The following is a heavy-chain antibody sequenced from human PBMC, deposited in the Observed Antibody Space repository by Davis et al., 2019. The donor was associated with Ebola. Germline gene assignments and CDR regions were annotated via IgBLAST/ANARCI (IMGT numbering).Heavy chain of an antibody. D-gene: IGHD6-19*01. V-gene: IGHV1-3*01. Sequence: AASVKVSCKASGYTFTSYAMHWVRQAPGQRLEWMGWINAGNGNTKYSQKFQGRVTITRDTSASTAYMELSGLRPEDTGVYYCARDIRRYSSGWYPVGYWGQGTLVTVSS. CDR1: GYTFTSYA. CDR3: ARDIRRYSSGWYPVGY. CDR2: INAGNGNT. J-gene: IGHJ4*02.